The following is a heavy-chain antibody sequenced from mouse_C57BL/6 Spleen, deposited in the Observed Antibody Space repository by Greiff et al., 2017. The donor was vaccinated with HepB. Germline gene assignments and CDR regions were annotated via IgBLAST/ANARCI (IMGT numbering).Heavy chain of an antibody. CDR3: AREGLRRVYYFDY. Sequence: EVQLQQSGPELVKPGASVKISCKASGYTFTDYYMNWVKQSHGKSLEWIGDINPNNGGTSYNQKFKGKATLTVDKSSSTAYMELRSLTSEDSAVYYCAREGLRRVYYFDYWGQGTTLTVSS. CDR2: INPNNGGT. J-gene: IGHJ2*01. CDR1: GYTFTDYY. V-gene: IGHV1-26*01. D-gene: IGHD2-4*01.